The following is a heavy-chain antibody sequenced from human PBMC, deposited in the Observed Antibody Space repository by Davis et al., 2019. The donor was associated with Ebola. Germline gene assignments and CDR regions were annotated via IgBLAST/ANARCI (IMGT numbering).Heavy chain of an antibody. CDR2: ISDDGTKK. CDR3: ARGRFLEFLSTHDQKNWFDP. Sequence: GGSLRLSCTVSGFTFSNYGLHWIRQAPGKGLEWVAVISDDGTKKYYADSVKGRFAVSRDNSKNTLFLQMNSLRVDDTAVYYCARGRFLEFLSTHDQKNWFDPWGQETLVTVSS. D-gene: IGHD3-3*01. V-gene: IGHV3-30*09. J-gene: IGHJ5*02. CDR1: GFTFSNYG.